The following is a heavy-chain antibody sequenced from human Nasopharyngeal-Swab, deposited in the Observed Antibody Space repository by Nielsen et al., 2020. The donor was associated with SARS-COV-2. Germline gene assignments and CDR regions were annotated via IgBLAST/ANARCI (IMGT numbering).Heavy chain of an antibody. Sequence: ASLRLSCAASGFTFSSYSMNWVRQAPGKGLEWVSYISSSSSTIYYADSVKGRFTISRDNAKNSLYLQMNSLRAEDTAVYYCAREGYSYASKWYAFDIWGQGTMVTVSS. V-gene: IGHV3-48*04. CDR3: AREGYSYASKWYAFDI. CDR2: ISSSSSTI. J-gene: IGHJ3*02. D-gene: IGHD5-18*01. CDR1: GFTFSSYS.